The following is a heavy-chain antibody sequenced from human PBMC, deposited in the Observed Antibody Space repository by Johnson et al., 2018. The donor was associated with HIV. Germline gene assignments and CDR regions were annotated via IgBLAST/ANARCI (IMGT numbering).Heavy chain of an antibody. CDR1: GFTFSSYA. V-gene: IGHV3-13*01. J-gene: IGHJ3*02. CDR2: IDTAGNT. CDR3: ARGSYDGDSFDI. Sequence: VQLVESGGGLVQPGGSLRLSCAASGFTFSSYAMSWVRQAPGKGLEWVSGIDTAGNTFYAGSVKGRFTISRENAKNSLYLQVHSLRAGDTALYYCARGSYDGDSFDIWGQGTMVTVSS. D-gene: IGHD1-26*01.